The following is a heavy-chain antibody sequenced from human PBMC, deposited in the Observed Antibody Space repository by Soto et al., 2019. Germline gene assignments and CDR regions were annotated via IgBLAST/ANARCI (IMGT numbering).Heavy chain of an antibody. D-gene: IGHD6-13*01. J-gene: IGHJ4*02. V-gene: IGHV1-69*01. Sequence: QVQLVQSGAEVKKPGSSVKVSCKASGGTFSSYAISWVRQAPGQGLEWMGGIIPIFGTANYAQKFQGRVTITADESTSTAYMELSSLRSEDTAVYYCAREILPDSSSWCGTPQDWGQGTLVTVSS. CDR3: AREILPDSSSWCGTPQD. CDR1: GGTFSSYA. CDR2: IIPIFGTA.